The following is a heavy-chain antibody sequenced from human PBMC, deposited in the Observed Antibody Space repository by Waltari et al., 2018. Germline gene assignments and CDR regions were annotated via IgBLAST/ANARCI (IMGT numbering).Heavy chain of an antibody. J-gene: IGHJ5*02. Sequence: QVLLRESGPGLVTPSETLSLTRTVSGIYIRNGYFWAWIRHPPGKGLQWIGLIYHRGADVYYSSLESRVTISVDTSKHQFSLEVNSLTAADTAVYYCARERVDTGSNLWSPRNPRFDPWGQGTLVTVSS. CDR1: GIYIRNGYF. CDR3: ARERVDTGSNLWSPRNPRFDP. CDR2: IYHRGAD. V-gene: IGHV4-38-2*02. D-gene: IGHD1-26*01.